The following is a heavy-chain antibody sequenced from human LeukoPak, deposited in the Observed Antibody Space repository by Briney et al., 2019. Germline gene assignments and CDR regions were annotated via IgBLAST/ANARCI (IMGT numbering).Heavy chain of an antibody. Sequence: GGSLRLSCAASGFTVSSNYMSWVRQAPGKGMEWVSVIYSGGSTYYADSVKGRFTISRDNSKSTLYLQMNNLRAEDTAVYYCARGRSGAFDYWGQGTLVTVSS. V-gene: IGHV3-66*01. CDR2: IYSGGST. CDR3: ARGRSGAFDY. CDR1: GFTVSSNY. J-gene: IGHJ4*02. D-gene: IGHD3-10*01.